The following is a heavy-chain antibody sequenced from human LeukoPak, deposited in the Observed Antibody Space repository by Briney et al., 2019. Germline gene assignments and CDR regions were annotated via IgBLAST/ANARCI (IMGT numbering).Heavy chain of an antibody. CDR1: GFTFSSYA. V-gene: IGHV3-23*01. CDR2: ISGSADNT. J-gene: IGHJ4*02. Sequence: GGSLRLSCAASGFTFSSYAMSWVRQAPGRGLEWLSAISGSADNTYYADSVKGRFTISRDNAKNSLYLQMNSLRAEDTAVYYCARVRRNYYDSGGYPDYWGQGTLVTVSS. CDR3: ARVRRNYYDSGGYPDY. D-gene: IGHD3-22*01.